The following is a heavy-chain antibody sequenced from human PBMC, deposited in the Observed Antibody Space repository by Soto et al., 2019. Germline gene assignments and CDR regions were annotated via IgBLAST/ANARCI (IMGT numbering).Heavy chain of an antibody. CDR3: AGGGVGRITIFGVVMRSYYYYGMDV. CDR2: IYYSGST. D-gene: IGHD3-3*01. J-gene: IGHJ6*02. Sequence: SETLSLTCTVSGGSISSGGYYWSWIRQHPGKGLEWIGYIYYSGSTYYNPSLKSRVTISVDTPKNQFSLKLSSVTAADTAVYYCAGGGVGRITIFGVVMRSYYYYGMDVWGQGTTVTVSS. V-gene: IGHV4-31*03. CDR1: GGSISSGGYY.